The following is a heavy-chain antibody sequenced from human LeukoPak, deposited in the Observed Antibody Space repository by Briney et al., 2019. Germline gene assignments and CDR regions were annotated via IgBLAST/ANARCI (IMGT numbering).Heavy chain of an antibody. V-gene: IGHV4-59*01. CDR1: GGSISNYY. Sequence: SETLSLTCTLSGGSISNYYWSWIRQPPGKGLEWIGNVFYSGSTNYNPSLKSRVTISLDTSKNQFSLKLTSVSAADTAVYYCAREGGSYYHWFDPWGQGTLVTVSS. CDR3: AREGGSYYHWFDP. J-gene: IGHJ5*02. CDR2: VFYSGST. D-gene: IGHD1-26*01.